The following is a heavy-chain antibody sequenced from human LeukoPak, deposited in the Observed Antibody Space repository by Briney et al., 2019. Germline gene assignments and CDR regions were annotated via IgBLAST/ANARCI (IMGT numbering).Heavy chain of an antibody. J-gene: IGHJ4*02. CDR3: ARDDTSGYNYGTLDY. Sequence: GGSLRLSCAASGFTFSSYAMSWVRQAPGKGLEWVSAISGSGGSTYYADSVKGRFTISRDNSKNTLYLQMNSLRAEDTAVYYCARDDTSGYNYGTLDYWGQGTLVTVSS. CDR1: GFTFSSYA. CDR2: ISGSGGST. V-gene: IGHV3-23*01. D-gene: IGHD5-18*01.